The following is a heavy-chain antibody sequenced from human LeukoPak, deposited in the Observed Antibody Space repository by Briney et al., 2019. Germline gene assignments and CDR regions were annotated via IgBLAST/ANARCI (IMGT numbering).Heavy chain of an antibody. CDR2: IKQDGSEK. CDR1: GFTFSSYW. CDR3: ARDSTALNWGTGDAFDI. Sequence: GGSLRLSCSASGFTFSSYWMSWVRQAPGKGLEWVANIKQDGSEKYYVDSVKGRFTISRDNAKNSLYLQMNSLRAEDTAVYYCARDSTALNWGTGDAFDIWGQGTMVTVSS. V-gene: IGHV3-7*01. D-gene: IGHD7-27*01. J-gene: IGHJ3*02.